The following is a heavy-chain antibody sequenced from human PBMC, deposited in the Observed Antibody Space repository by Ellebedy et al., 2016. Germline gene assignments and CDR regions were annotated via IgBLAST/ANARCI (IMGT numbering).Heavy chain of an antibody. V-gene: IGHV4-4*02. CDR2: IYYSGST. D-gene: IGHD4-17*01. Sequence: SETLSLXXAVSGGSISSSNWWSWVRQPPGKGLEWIGNIYYSGSTYYNPSLKSRVTISVDTSKNQFSLKLSSVTAADTAVYYCARVYGDYPRGWFDPWGQGTLVTVSS. CDR3: ARVYGDYPRGWFDP. CDR1: GGSISSSNW. J-gene: IGHJ5*02.